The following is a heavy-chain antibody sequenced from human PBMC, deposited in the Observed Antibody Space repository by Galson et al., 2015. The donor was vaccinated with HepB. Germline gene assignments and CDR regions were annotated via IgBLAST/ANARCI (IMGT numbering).Heavy chain of an antibody. Sequence: SLRLSCAASGFTFSSYEMNWVRQAPGKGLEWVSYISSSGSTIYYADSVKGRFTISRDNAKNSLYLQMNSLRAEDTAVYYCAREGTYYDFWSGAIDYWGQGTLVTVSS. CDR3: AREGTYYDFWSGAIDY. J-gene: IGHJ4*02. V-gene: IGHV3-48*03. D-gene: IGHD3-3*01. CDR2: ISSSGSTI. CDR1: GFTFSSYE.